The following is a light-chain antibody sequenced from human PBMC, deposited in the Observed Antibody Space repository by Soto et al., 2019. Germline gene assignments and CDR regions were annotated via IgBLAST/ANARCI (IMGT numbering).Light chain of an antibody. Sequence: EMVLTQSPGTLSLSPGERATLSCRASQSVSSRNLAWHQQKPGQAPRLLIFDASSRATGIPARFSGSESGSDFTLTISGLQSEDFAVYYCQQYGSSPFTFGPGTKLEIK. J-gene: IGKJ3*01. CDR1: QSVSSRN. V-gene: IGKV3-20*01. CDR3: QQYGSSPFT. CDR2: DAS.